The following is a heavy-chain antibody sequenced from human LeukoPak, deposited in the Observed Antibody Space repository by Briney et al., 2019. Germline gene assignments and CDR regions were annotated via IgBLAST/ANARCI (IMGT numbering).Heavy chain of an antibody. J-gene: IGHJ4*02. V-gene: IGHV3-21*05. CDR2: INTDSSDI. CDR1: GFTFSRYA. D-gene: IGHD2-2*01. Sequence: GGSLRLSCAASGFTFSRYAMNWVRQAPGKGLEWVSYINTDSSDILYADSVKGRFTISRDNARNTLYLQLSSLRAEDSAVYYCARDTFQPGLIDSWGQGTQVTVSS. CDR3: ARDTFQPGLIDS.